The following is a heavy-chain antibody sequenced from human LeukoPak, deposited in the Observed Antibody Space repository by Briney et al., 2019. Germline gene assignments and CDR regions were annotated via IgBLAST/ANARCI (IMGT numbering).Heavy chain of an antibody. CDR3: ARGGHIWFGDLGNV. D-gene: IGHD3-10*01. Sequence: SETLSLTCTVSGGPISSYYWSWLRQPPGKGLEWIGYIYYSGGTSYNPSLKSRVTISIDTSKNQFSLRLSSVTAADTAVYYCARGGHIWFGDLGNVWGEGTTVTVSS. CDR2: IYYSGGT. CDR1: GGPISSYY. V-gene: IGHV4-59*01. J-gene: IGHJ6*04.